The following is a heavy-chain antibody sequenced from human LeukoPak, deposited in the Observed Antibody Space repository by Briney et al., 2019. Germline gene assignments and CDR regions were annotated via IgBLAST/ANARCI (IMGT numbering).Heavy chain of an antibody. CDR2: IRYAGSNE. D-gene: IGHD6-13*01. CDR1: AFTFSGYG. J-gene: IGHJ4*02. CDR3: AKDFHSSSDPDY. V-gene: IGHV3-30*02. Sequence: PGGCLRLSCAASAFTFSGYGMHWVRQAPGRGLEWVAFIRYAGSNEYYADSVKGRFTISRDNSKNTLYLQMNSLRAEDTAVYYCAKDFHSSSDPDYWGQGTLVTVSS.